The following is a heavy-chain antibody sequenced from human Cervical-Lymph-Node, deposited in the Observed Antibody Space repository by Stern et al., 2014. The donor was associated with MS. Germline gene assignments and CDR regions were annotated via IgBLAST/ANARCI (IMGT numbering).Heavy chain of an antibody. Sequence: VQLVQSGGGLIQPGGSLRLSCAASGLTVSSTYMNWVRQAPGKGLEWVSVIFSGGNTYYAASVKGRFTISRDNSKNTLYLQMNSLRVEDTAVYYCATDQGDYWGQGTLVTVSS. CDR2: IFSGGNT. V-gene: IGHV3-53*01. CDR1: GLTVSSTY. D-gene: IGHD2-2*01. CDR3: ATDQGDY. J-gene: IGHJ4*02.